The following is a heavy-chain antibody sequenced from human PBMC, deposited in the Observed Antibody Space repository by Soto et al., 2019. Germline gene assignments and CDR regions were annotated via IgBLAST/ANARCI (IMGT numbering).Heavy chain of an antibody. J-gene: IGHJ4*02. CDR3: AKDMGSGRFLEWLHEFDY. CDR1: GFTFDDYA. Sequence: GGSLRLSCAASGFTFDDYAMHWVRQAPGKGLEWVSGISWNSGSIGYADSVKGRFTISRDNAKNSLYLQMNSLRAEDTALYYCAKDMGSGRFLEWLHEFDYWGQGTLVTVSS. V-gene: IGHV3-9*01. CDR2: ISWNSGSI. D-gene: IGHD3-3*01.